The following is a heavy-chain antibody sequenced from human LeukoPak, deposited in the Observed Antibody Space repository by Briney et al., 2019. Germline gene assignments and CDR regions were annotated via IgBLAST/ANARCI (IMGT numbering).Heavy chain of an antibody. CDR3: ARDLAVAGTNAAAGY. CDR2: IWYDGSNK. J-gene: IGHJ4*02. V-gene: IGHV3-33*01. D-gene: IGHD6-19*01. Sequence: GGSLRLSCAASGFTFSSYGMHWVRQAPGKGLEWVAVIWYDGSNKYYADPVKGRFTVSRDNAKNTLYLQMNSLRVEDTAVYYCARDLAVAGTNAAAGYWGQGTLVTVSS. CDR1: GFTFSSYG.